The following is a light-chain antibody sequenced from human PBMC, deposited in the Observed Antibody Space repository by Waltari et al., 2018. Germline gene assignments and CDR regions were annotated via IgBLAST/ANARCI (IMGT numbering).Light chain of an antibody. CDR1: QTVSRSY. J-gene: IGKJ1*01. V-gene: IGKV3-20*01. Sequence: EIVLTQSPGTLSLSPGERATLSCRASQTVSRSYLTWYQQKPGQAPRLLMYGVSSRAAGIPDRFSGSGSGTDFTLTISSLQAEDVAVYYCQQYYSTPPTFGQGTKVEIK. CDR3: QQYYSTPPT. CDR2: GVS.